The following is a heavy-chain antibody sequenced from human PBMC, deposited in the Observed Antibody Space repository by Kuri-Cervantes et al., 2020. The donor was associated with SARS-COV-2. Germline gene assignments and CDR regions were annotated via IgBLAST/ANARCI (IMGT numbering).Heavy chain of an antibody. V-gene: IGHV1-2*02. CDR2: INPSSGGT. CDR1: GYTFTGYY. CDR3: ARDFQSKSGYYYYGRDV. D-gene: IGHD4-11*01. Sequence: ASVQVSCKATGYTFTGYYMHWVRQAPGQGLEWMGWINPSSGGTNYAQKFQGRVTMTRDTSISTAYMELSRLRSDDTAVYYCARDFQSKSGYYYYGRDVWGQGTTVTVSS. J-gene: IGHJ6*02.